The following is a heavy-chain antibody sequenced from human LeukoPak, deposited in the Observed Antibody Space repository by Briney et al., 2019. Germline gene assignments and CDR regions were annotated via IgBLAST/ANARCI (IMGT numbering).Heavy chain of an antibody. CDR1: GFSFDDYA. CDR3: GRDIVDGGDDY. Sequence: GGSLRLSCAASGFSFDDYAMHWVRQAPGKGLEWVSGINWNSGSIGYADSVKGRFTISRDNAKNSLYLQMNSLRAEDTAVYYCGRDIVDGGDDYWGQGTLVTVSS. D-gene: IGHD2-21*02. V-gene: IGHV3-9*01. CDR2: INWNSGSI. J-gene: IGHJ4*02.